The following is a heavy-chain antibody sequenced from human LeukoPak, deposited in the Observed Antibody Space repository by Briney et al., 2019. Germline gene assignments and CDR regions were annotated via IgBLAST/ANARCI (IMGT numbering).Heavy chain of an antibody. CDR1: GGSFSGYY. V-gene: IGHV4-34*01. CDR3: ARVGRAQGVPNWFDP. J-gene: IGHJ5*02. D-gene: IGHD3-10*01. Sequence: SETLSLTCAVYGGSFSGYYWSWIRQPPGKGLEWIGEINHSGSTNYNPSLKSRVTISVDTSKNQFSLKLSSVTAADTAVYYCARVGRAQGVPNWFDPWGQGTLVTVSS. CDR2: INHSGST.